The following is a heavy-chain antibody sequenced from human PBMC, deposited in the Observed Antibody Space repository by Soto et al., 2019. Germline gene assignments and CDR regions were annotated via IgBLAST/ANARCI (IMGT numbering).Heavy chain of an antibody. Sequence: QVQLVQSGAEVKKPGSSVKVSCKASGGTFSSYAISWVRQAPGQGLEWMGGIIPIFGIANYAQKFQGRVTITADESTSTAYMELRSLGSEDTAVYYCARERYEDNTSGNWFDPWGQGTLVTVSS. J-gene: IGHJ5*02. CDR1: GGTFSSYA. V-gene: IGHV1-69*01. CDR3: ARERYEDNTSGNWFDP. CDR2: IIPIFGIA. D-gene: IGHD1-20*01.